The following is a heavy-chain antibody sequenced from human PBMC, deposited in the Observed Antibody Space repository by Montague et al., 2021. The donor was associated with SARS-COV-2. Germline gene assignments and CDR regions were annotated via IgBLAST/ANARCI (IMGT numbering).Heavy chain of an antibody. CDR2: IFYTGNT. J-gene: IGHJ4*02. CDR3: ARVITGTTYYFDY. V-gene: IGHV4-30-4*01. Sequence: SETLSLTCTVSGGSISSGDYYWSWIRQPPGRGLELIGYIFYTGNTYYTPSLRSRLSISADTSKNQFSLKLSSVTAADTAVYYCARVITGTTYYFDYWGQGTLVPVSS. D-gene: IGHD1-7*01. CDR1: GGSISSGDYY.